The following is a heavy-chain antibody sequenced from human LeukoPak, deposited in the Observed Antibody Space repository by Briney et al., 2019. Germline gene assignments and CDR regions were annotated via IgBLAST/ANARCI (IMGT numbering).Heavy chain of an antibody. V-gene: IGHV3-23*01. D-gene: IGHD3-3*01. CDR1: GFTFTPYA. CDR3: ATPWSAVATFHRLDY. J-gene: IGHJ4*02. CDR2: ISGGGVTT. Sequence: GASLRLSCAASGFTFTPYAMSWVRQAPGKGLEWVSTISGGGVTTYYADSVKGRFTISRDNSKNTVYLQMNSLRAEDTAIYYCATPWSAVATFHRLDYWGQGTLVTVSS.